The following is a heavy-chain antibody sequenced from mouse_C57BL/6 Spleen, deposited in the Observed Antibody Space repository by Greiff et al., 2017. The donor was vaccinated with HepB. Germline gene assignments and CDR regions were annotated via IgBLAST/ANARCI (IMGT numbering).Heavy chain of an antibody. CDR2: ISGGGGNT. CDR1: GFTFSSYT. CDR3: ARHIVTFAY. V-gene: IGHV5-9*01. J-gene: IGHJ3*01. D-gene: IGHD2-5*01. Sequence: EVRVVESGGGLVKPGGSLKLSCAASGFTFSSYTMSWVRQTPEKRLEWVATISGGGGNTYYPDSVKGRFTISRDNAKNTLYLQMSSLRSEDTALYYCARHIVTFAYWGQGTLVTVSA.